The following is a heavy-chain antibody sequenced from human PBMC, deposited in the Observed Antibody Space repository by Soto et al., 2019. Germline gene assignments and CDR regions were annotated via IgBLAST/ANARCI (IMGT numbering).Heavy chain of an antibody. CDR2: IYYSGST. D-gene: IGHD3-3*01. J-gene: IGHJ5*02. Sequence: PSETLSLTCTVSGGSISSYYWSWIRQPPGKGLEWIGYIYYSGSTDYNPSLKSRVTISVDTSKNQFSLKLSSVTAADTAVYYCARGLPRRGFLEPWGQGTLVTVSS. CDR3: ARGLPRRGFLEP. CDR1: GGSISSYY. V-gene: IGHV4-59*01.